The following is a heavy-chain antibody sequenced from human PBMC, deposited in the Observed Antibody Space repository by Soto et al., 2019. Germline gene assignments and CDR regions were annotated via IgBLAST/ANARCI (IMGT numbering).Heavy chain of an antibody. D-gene: IGHD2-15*01. CDR1: GFTFSSYG. Sequence: QVQLVESGGGVVQPGRSLRLSCAASGFTFSSYGMHWVRQAPGKGLEWVAVIWYDGSNKYYADSVKGRFTISRDNSKNTLYLQMNSLRAEDTAVYYCASEYYSGGSCYYYGMDVWGQGTTVTVSS. V-gene: IGHV3-33*01. CDR2: IWYDGSNK. J-gene: IGHJ6*02. CDR3: ASEYYSGGSCYYYGMDV.